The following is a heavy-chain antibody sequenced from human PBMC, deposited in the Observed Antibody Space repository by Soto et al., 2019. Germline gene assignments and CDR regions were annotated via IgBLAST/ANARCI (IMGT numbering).Heavy chain of an antibody. Sequence: SETLSLTCTVSGGSLSSHYWGWIRQPPGKGLEWIGDIYYTGNTNYNRSLKSRVTISVDTSKNQFSLKLSAVTAADTAVYYCARVGDVSGYYRNFDYWGQGTLVTVSS. CDR2: IYYTGNT. J-gene: IGHJ4*02. V-gene: IGHV4-59*11. CDR1: GGSLSSHY. D-gene: IGHD3-22*01. CDR3: ARVGDVSGYYRNFDY.